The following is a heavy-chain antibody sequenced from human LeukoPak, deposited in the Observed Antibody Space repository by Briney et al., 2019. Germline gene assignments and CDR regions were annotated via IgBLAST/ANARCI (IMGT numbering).Heavy chain of an antibody. CDR2: IYYSGST. D-gene: IGHD3-10*01. CDR3: ARHGAYYYGSGSGNFDY. Sequence: PSETLSLTCTVSGGSISSYYWSWIRQPPGKGLGWIGYIYYSGSTNYNPSLKSRVTISVDTSKNQFSLKLSSVTAADTAVYYCARHGAYYYGSGSGNFDYWGQGTLVTVSS. J-gene: IGHJ4*02. V-gene: IGHV4-59*08. CDR1: GGSISSYY.